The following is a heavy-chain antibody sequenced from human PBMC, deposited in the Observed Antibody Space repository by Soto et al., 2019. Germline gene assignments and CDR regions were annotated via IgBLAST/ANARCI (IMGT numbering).Heavy chain of an antibody. V-gene: IGHV1-18*01. CDR3: ARDLDGSGSYYTDY. D-gene: IGHD3-10*01. J-gene: IGHJ4*02. CDR2: ISAYNGNT. Sequence: QVQLVQSGAEVKHPGTSVKVSCKTSCYTFTSAGISWVRQAPGQGLAWMGWISAYNGNTKYAQKVQGRVTMTTDTSTSTAYMELRRRTSDDTAVYYCARDLDGSGSYYTDYWGQGTLVTVAA. CDR1: CYTFTSAG.